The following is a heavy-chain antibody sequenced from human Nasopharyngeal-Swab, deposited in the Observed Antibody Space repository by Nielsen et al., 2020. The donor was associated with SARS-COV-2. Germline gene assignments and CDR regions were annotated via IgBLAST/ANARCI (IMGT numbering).Heavy chain of an antibody. D-gene: IGHD2-15*01. V-gene: IGHV1-46*01. CDR2: INPSGGRT. J-gene: IGHJ6*03. CDR3: ARDLEAAASYYYFYMDV. Sequence: WVRQAPGQGLEWMGTINPSGGRTAYAQKFQGRVTMTRDTSTGTVYMELSSLRSDDTAVYYCARDLEAAASYYYFYMDVWGKGTTVTVSS.